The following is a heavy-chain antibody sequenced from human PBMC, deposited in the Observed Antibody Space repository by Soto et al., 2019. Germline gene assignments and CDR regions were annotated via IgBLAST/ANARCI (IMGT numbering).Heavy chain of an antibody. J-gene: IGHJ2*01. D-gene: IGHD4-17*01. Sequence: QVQLQESGPGLVKPSQTLSLTCTVSGGSISSGGYYWSWIRQPPGKGLEWIGYIYYSGSTNYNPSLKSRVTISVDTSKNQFSLKLSSVTAADTAVYYCAREGHDYGDSHWYFDLWGRGTLVTVSS. CDR1: GGSISSGGYY. V-gene: IGHV4-61*08. CDR2: IYYSGST. CDR3: AREGHDYGDSHWYFDL.